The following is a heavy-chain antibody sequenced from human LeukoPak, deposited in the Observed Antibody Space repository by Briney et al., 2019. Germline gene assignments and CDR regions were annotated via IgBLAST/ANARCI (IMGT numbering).Heavy chain of an antibody. CDR2: ISAGGDDT. J-gene: IGHJ4*02. CDR1: GFTFSSYV. CDR3: AKLQGGRTFDY. D-gene: IGHD2-15*01. V-gene: IGHV3-23*01. Sequence: GGSLRLSCAASGFTFSSYVMSWVRQAPGKGLEWVSGISAGGDDTYYADSVKGRFSISRDNSKNTLYLHMNSLRAEDTAIYYCAKLQGGRTFDYWGQGTLVTVSS.